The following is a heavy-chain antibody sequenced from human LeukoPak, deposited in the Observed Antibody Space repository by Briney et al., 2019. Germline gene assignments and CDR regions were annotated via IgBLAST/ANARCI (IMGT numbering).Heavy chain of an antibody. Sequence: PGGSLRLSCAASGFTFSNYAMHWVRQAPGKGLEWVARISYAGSNNYYADSVKGRFTISSDNPKNTLYLQMDSLRAEDTAVYYCARAAHTTYVLGRYYYAMDVWGQGTTVTVSS. CDR2: ISYAGSNN. CDR1: GFTFSNYA. V-gene: IGHV3-30-3*01. CDR3: ARAAHTTYVLGRYYYAMDV. D-gene: IGHD3-10*01. J-gene: IGHJ6*02.